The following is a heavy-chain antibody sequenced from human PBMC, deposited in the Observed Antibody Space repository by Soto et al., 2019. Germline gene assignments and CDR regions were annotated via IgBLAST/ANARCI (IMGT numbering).Heavy chain of an antibody. CDR1: GFTVSSTY. Sequence: HPGGSLRLSCAVSGFTVSSTYMSWARQAPGKGLEWVSLIYSGGSTYYADSVKGRFTISRDNSKNTLYLQMNSLRGEDTAVYYCARDGSDDGFAYWGQGTLVTVSS. CDR3: ARDGSDDGFAY. CDR2: IYSGGST. V-gene: IGHV3-53*01. J-gene: IGHJ4*02. D-gene: IGHD5-12*01.